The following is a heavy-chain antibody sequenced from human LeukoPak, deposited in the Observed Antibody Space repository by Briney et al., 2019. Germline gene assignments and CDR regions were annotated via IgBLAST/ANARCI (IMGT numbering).Heavy chain of an antibody. Sequence: ASVRVSCKASGGTFSRYAISWVRQAPGQGLEWMGRIIPIFGTANYAQKFQGRVTITTDESTSTAYMELGSLRYEDTAVYYCARDMGYYGSGTFDYWGQGTLVTVSS. J-gene: IGHJ4*02. CDR1: GGTFSRYA. D-gene: IGHD3-10*01. V-gene: IGHV1-69*05. CDR3: ARDMGYYGSGTFDY. CDR2: IIPIFGTA.